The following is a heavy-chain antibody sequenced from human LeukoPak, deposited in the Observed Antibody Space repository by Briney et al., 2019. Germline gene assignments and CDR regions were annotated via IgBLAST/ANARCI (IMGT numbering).Heavy chain of an antibody. CDR1: GFSFSSCE. Sequence: GGSLRLSCAASGFSFSSCEMNWVRQPPGKGLEWLSYISNSGSTIYYADSVKGRFTISRDNAENSLYLEMNSLRAEDTAVYYCARGVAQWLPPGEDYWGHGTLVTVFS. D-gene: IGHD6-19*01. CDR2: ISNSGSTI. V-gene: IGHV3-48*03. CDR3: ARGVAQWLPPGEDY. J-gene: IGHJ4*01.